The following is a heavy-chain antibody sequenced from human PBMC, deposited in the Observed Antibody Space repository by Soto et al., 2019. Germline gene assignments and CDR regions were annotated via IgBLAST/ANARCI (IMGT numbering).Heavy chain of an antibody. D-gene: IGHD2-2*02. J-gene: IGHJ6*02. Sequence: GGSLRLSCAASGFTFSSYGMHWVRQAPGKGLEWVAVISYDGSNKYYADSVKGRFTISRDNSKNTLYLQMNSLRAEDTAVYYCAKDRGVPAAIMRVYYYYGMDVWGQGTTVTLSS. CDR1: GFTFSSYG. CDR3: AKDRGVPAAIMRVYYYYGMDV. V-gene: IGHV3-30*18. CDR2: ISYDGSNK.